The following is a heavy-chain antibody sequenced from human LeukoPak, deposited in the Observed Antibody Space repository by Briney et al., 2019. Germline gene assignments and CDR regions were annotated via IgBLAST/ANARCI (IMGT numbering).Heavy chain of an antibody. J-gene: IGHJ4*02. D-gene: IGHD2-2*02. Sequence: SETLSLTCAVYGGSFSGYYWSWIHQPPGKGLEWIGEINHSGSTNYNPSLKSRVTISVDTSKNQFSLKLSSVTAADTAVYYCARGGCSSTSCYTGGFDYWGQGTLVTVSS. CDR3: ARGGCSSTSCYTGGFDY. V-gene: IGHV4-34*01. CDR2: INHSGST. CDR1: GGSFSGYY.